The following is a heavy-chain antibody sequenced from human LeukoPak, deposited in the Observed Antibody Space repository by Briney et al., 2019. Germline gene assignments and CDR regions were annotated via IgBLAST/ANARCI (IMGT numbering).Heavy chain of an antibody. CDR2: INHSGST. J-gene: IGHJ4*02. CDR1: GGSFSGYY. CDR3: ARGPEVGSSSSYYFGY. V-gene: IGHV4-34*01. Sequence: PSETLSLTCAVYGGSFSGYYWSWIRQPPGKGLEWIGEINHSGSTNYNPPLKSRVTISVDTSKNQFSLKLSSVTAADTAVYYCARGPEVGSSSSYYFGYWGQGTLVTVSS. D-gene: IGHD6-6*01.